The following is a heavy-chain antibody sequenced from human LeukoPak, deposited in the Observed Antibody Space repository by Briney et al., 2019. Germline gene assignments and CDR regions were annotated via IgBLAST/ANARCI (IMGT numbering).Heavy chain of an antibody. CDR1: GGSFSGYY. V-gene: IGHV4-34*01. CDR3: ARGRWNPYYYYYMDV. D-gene: IGHD1-1*01. Sequence: SETLSLTCAVSGGSFSGYYWSWIRQPPGKGLEWIGEINHSGSTNYNPSLKSRVTISVDTSKNQFSLKLSSVTAADTAVYYCARGRWNPYYYYYMDVWGKGTTVTVSS. CDR2: INHSGST. J-gene: IGHJ6*03.